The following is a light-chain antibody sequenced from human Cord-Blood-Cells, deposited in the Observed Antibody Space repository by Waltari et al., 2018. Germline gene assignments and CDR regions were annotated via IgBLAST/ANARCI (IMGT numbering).Light chain of an antibody. V-gene: IGKV1-39*01. CDR2: AAS. Sequence: DIRMTQSPSSLSASVGDRVTITCRASQSISSYLNWYQQKPGKAPKLLIYAASSLQSGVPSRFSGSGSVTDFTLTISSLQPEDFATYYCQQSYSTPWTFGQGTKVEIK. CDR3: QQSYSTPWT. J-gene: IGKJ1*01. CDR1: QSISSY.